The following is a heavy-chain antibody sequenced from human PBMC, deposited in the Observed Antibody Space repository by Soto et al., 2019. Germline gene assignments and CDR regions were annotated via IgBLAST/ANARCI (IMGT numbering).Heavy chain of an antibody. Sequence: XVSLQLSCAASGFTFSNAWMSWVRQAPGKGLEWVGRIKSKTDGGTTDYAAPVKGRFTISRDDSKNTLYLQMNSLKTEDTAVYYCTTAGWSDAFDIWGQGTMVTVSS. CDR3: TTAGWSDAFDI. D-gene: IGHD2-15*01. CDR1: GFTFSNAW. CDR2: IKSKTDGGTT. J-gene: IGHJ3*02. V-gene: IGHV3-15*01.